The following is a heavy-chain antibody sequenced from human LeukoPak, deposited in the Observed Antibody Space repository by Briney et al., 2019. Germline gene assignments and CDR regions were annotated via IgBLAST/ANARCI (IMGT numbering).Heavy chain of an antibody. D-gene: IGHD3-10*01. Sequence: ASVKVSCKASGYTFTSYGISWVRQAPGQGLEWMGWISDYNGNTNYAQKLQGRVTMTTDTSTSTAYMELRSLRSDDTAVYYCARDRMVRGVIGYYYGMDVWGQGTTVTVSS. J-gene: IGHJ6*02. CDR1: GYTFTSYG. CDR2: ISDYNGNT. CDR3: ARDRMVRGVIGYYYGMDV. V-gene: IGHV1-18*01.